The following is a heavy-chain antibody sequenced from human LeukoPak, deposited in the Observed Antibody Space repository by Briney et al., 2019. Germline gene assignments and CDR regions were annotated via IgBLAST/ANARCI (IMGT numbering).Heavy chain of an antibody. CDR1: GFTFDDYA. D-gene: IGHD2-15*01. CDR2: ISWNSGSI. CDR3: AKGGSGDIVVVVAATPFDY. J-gene: IGHJ4*02. Sequence: GRSLRLSCAASGFTFDDYAMHWVRQAPGKGLEWVSGISWNSGSIGYADSVKGRFTISRDNAKNSLYLQMNSLRAEVTALYYCAKGGSGDIVVVVAATPFDYWGQGTLVTVSS. V-gene: IGHV3-9*01.